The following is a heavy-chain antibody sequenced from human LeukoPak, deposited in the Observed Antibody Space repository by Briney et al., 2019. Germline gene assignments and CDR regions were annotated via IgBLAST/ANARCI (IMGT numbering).Heavy chain of an antibody. Sequence: PSETLSLTCTVSGGSICSYYWSWIRQPPGKGLEWIGYIYYSGSTNYNPSLKSRVTISVDTSKNQFSLKLSSVTAADTAVYYCARDQGIAARRYYYYYMDVWGKGTTVTVSS. CDR1: GGSICSYY. J-gene: IGHJ6*03. CDR2: IYYSGST. D-gene: IGHD6-6*01. CDR3: ARDQGIAARRYYYYYMDV. V-gene: IGHV4-59*01.